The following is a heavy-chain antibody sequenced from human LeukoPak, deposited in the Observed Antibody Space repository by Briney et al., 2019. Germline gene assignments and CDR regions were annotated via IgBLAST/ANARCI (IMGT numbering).Heavy chain of an antibody. V-gene: IGHV4-59*08. J-gene: IGHJ5*02. CDR2: IYYSGRT. D-gene: IGHD4-23*01. CDR3: ARHGGTYGGNSVGLNWFDP. Sequence: SETLSLTCTVSGGSISNYYWNWIRQPPGKGLEWIGYIYYSGRTNYNPSLKSRVTISVDTSKNQFSLKMSSVTAADTAVYYCARHGGTYGGNSVGLNWFDPWGQGTLVTVSS. CDR1: GGSISNYY.